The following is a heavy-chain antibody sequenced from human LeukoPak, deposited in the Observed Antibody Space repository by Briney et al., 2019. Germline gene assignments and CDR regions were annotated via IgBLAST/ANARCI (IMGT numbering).Heavy chain of an antibody. V-gene: IGHV4-61*01. D-gene: IGHD2-21*02. CDR1: GGSVSSGSYY. CDR3: ARGGGDLSKYIDY. CDR2: IYYSGST. Sequence: SETLSLTCTVSGGSVSSGSYYWSWIRQPPGKGLEWIGYIYYSGSTNYNPSLKSRVTISVDTSKNQFSLKLSSVTAADTAVYYCARGGGDLSKYIDYWGQGTLVTVSS. J-gene: IGHJ4*02.